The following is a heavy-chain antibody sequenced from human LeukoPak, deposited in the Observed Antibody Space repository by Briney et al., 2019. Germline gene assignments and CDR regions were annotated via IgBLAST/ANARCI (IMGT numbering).Heavy chain of an antibody. V-gene: IGHV3-30*04. CDR1: GFTFSTYT. Sequence: GGSLRLSSAASGFTFSTYTIHWVRPAPGKGLGWVAVISYHGSGSFYAHSVKGRFIISRDDSKNTLYLQMNSLRAEDTAVYYCARHMVRGVIITWYYFDYWGQGTLVTVSS. CDR2: ISYHGSGS. CDR3: ARHMVRGVIITWYYFDY. D-gene: IGHD3-10*01. J-gene: IGHJ4*02.